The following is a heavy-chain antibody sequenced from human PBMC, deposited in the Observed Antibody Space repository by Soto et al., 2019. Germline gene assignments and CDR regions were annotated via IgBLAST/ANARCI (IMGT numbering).Heavy chain of an antibody. CDR3: ATDGFDLYNHYGLDV. CDR2: IYYSGST. D-gene: IGHD3-10*01. Sequence: QVHLQESGPGLVKPSETLSLTCTVSGDSIRSCFWGWIRQPPGKGLEWIGYIYYSGSTNYNPSLQSRVTMSTDTSKNQFSLKLSSVTAADTAVYYCATDGFDLYNHYGLDVWGQGTTVTVSS. V-gene: IGHV4-59*01. CDR1: GDSIRSCF. J-gene: IGHJ6*02.